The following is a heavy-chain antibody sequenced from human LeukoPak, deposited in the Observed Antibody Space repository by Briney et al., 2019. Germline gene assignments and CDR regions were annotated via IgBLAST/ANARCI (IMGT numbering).Heavy chain of an antibody. CDR2: IYYSGST. D-gene: IGHD1-26*01. Sequence: SETLSLTCTVSGGSISSYYWSWIRQPPGKGLEWIGYIYYSGSTNYNPSLKSRVTISVDTSKNQFSLKLSSVTAADTAVYYCARERGATGVIDYWGQGTLVTVSS. J-gene: IGHJ4*02. CDR1: GGSISSYY. CDR3: ARERGATGVIDY. V-gene: IGHV4-59*01.